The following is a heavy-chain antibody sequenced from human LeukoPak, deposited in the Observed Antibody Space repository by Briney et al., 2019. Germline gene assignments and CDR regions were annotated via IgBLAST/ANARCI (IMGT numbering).Heavy chain of an antibody. J-gene: IGHJ4*02. CDR1: GGSISSYY. D-gene: IGHD7-27*01. CDR3: ARGTLNWVYFDY. Sequence: SETLSLTCTVYGGSISSYYWSWIRQPPGKGLEWIGYIYYSGSTNYNPSLKSRVTISVDTSKNQFSLKLSSVTAADTAVYYCARGTLNWVYFDYWGQGTLVTVSS. V-gene: IGHV4-59*01. CDR2: IYYSGST.